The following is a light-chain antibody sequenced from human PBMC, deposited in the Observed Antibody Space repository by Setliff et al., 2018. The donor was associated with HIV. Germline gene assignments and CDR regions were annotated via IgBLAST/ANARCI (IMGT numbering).Light chain of an antibody. Sequence: QSALTQPASVSGSPGQSITISCTGTSGDVGGYNYVSWYQQPPGKAPKFMIYDVSKRPSGVSNRFSGSKSGNTASLTISGLQAEDEADYYCSSYTSSSTYVFGTGTKVTVL. V-gene: IGLV2-14*01. CDR3: SSYTSSSTYV. J-gene: IGLJ1*01. CDR1: SGDVGGYNY. CDR2: DVS.